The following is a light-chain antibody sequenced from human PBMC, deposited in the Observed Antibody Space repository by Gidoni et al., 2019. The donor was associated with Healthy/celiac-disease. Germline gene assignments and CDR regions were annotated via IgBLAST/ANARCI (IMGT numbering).Light chain of an antibody. CDR1: QSVSNN. CDR2: GAS. V-gene: IGKV3-15*01. CDR3: QQYTNWPLLFT. Sequence: EIVMTQSPATLSVSPGERATLSCRASQSVSNNLAWYQQKPGQAPRLLIYGASTRATGIAARFSGSGSGTEFTLTISSLQSEDFAVYYCQQYTNWPLLFTFGPGTKVDVK. J-gene: IGKJ3*01.